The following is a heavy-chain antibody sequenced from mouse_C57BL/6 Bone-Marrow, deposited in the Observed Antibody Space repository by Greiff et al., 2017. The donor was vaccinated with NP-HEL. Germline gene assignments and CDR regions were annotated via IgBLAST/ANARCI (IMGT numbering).Heavy chain of an antibody. Sequence: EVQLVESGGDLVKPGGSLKLSCAASGFTFSSYGMSWVRQTPDKRLEWVATISSGGSYTYSPDSVKGRFTISRDNAKNTLYQQMSSLKSEDTAMYYCARHYYSNYFDYWGQGTTLTVSS. V-gene: IGHV5-6*01. D-gene: IGHD2-5*01. CDR3: ARHYYSNYFDY. J-gene: IGHJ2*01. CDR2: ISSGGSYT. CDR1: GFTFSSYG.